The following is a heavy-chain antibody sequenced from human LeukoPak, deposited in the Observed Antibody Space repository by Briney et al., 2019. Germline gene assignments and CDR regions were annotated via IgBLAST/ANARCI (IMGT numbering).Heavy chain of an antibody. Sequence: GESLKIFCKGSGYSFTSYWISWVRQMPGKGLEWMGRIDPSDSYTNYSPSFQGHVTISADKSISTAYLQWGSLKASDTAMYYCAYFYGSGSSFDYWGQGTLVTVSS. J-gene: IGHJ4*02. CDR3: AYFYGSGSSFDY. CDR1: GYSFTSYW. D-gene: IGHD3-10*01. V-gene: IGHV5-10-1*01. CDR2: IDPSDSYT.